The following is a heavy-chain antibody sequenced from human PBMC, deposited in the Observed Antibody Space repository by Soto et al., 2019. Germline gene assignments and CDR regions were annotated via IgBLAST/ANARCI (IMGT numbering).Heavy chain of an antibody. Sequence: QVQLVQSGAEVKKPGSSVKVSCKASGGTFSSYAISWVRQAPGQGLEWMGGIIPIFGTANYAQKFQGRVTITADESTSTAYMELSSLRSEDTAVYYCARSPLEPRQLWLPYNWFDPWGQGTLVTVSS. CDR3: ARSPLEPRQLWLPYNWFDP. CDR1: GGTFSSYA. J-gene: IGHJ5*02. D-gene: IGHD5-18*01. CDR2: IIPIFGTA. V-gene: IGHV1-69*12.